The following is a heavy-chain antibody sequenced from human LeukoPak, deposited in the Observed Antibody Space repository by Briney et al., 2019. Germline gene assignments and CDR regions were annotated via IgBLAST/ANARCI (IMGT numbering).Heavy chain of an antibody. Sequence: GGYLSLSCAASGFTLSNEWMRWVRQAPGTGMELEANIKQDGSEKYYVDSVKGRFTISRDNAKNSLYLQMNSLRAEDTAVYYCARGEGSGWHFDYWGQGTLVTVSS. J-gene: IGHJ4*02. CDR1: GFTLSNEW. D-gene: IGHD6-19*01. CDR3: ARGEGSGWHFDY. V-gene: IGHV3-7*01. CDR2: IKQDGSEK.